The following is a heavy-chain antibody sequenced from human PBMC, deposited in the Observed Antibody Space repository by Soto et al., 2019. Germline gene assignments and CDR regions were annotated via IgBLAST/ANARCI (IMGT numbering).Heavy chain of an antibody. CDR1: GGTFSSYA. Sequence: QVQLVQSGAEVKKPGSSVKVSYKASGGTFSSYAISWVRQAPGQGLEWMGGIIPIFGTANYAQKFQGRVTITADESTSTAYMELSSLRSEDTAVYYCARAGSGGRDYYYYGMDVWGQGTTVTVSS. CDR3: ARAGSGGRDYYYYGMDV. D-gene: IGHD2-15*01. CDR2: IIPIFGTA. J-gene: IGHJ6*02. V-gene: IGHV1-69*12.